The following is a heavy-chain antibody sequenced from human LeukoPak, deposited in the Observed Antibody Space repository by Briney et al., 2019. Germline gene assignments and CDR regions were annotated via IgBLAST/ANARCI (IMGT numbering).Heavy chain of an antibody. CDR2: ISGDGVST. J-gene: IGHJ4*02. CDR1: GLPIGDFA. D-gene: IGHD6-13*01. CDR3: ARRFSTSWYFDY. V-gene: IGHV3-43*02. Sequence: GGSLRLSCVASGLPIGDFAMHWVRQAPGKGLEWVSLISGDGVSTFYADSVKGRFSISRDNSKNSLSLEMNSLRTEDTAMYYCARRFSTSWYFDYWGQGALVTVSS.